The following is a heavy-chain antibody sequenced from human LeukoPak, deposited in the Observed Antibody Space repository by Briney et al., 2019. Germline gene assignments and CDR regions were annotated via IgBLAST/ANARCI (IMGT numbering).Heavy chain of an antibody. D-gene: IGHD6-13*01. CDR2: INHSGST. Sequence: PSETLSLTCAVYGGSFSGYYWTWIRQPPGKGLEWIGEINHSGSTNYNPYLKGRVSISVDTSKNQFSLNLNSVTAADTAVYYCAVSAAGLFDPWGQGTLVTVSS. CDR1: GGSFSGYY. V-gene: IGHV4-34*01. J-gene: IGHJ5*02. CDR3: AVSAAGLFDP.